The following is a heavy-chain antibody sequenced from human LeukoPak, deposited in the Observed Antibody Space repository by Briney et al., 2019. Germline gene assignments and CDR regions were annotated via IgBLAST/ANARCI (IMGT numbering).Heavy chain of an antibody. CDR3: ARVALRYGDAFDI. CDR2: IYYSGST. CDR1: GGSISSGDYY. Sequence: NPSQTLSLTCTVSGGSISSGDYYWSWIRQPPGKGLEWIGYIYYSGSTYYNPSLKSRLTISVDTSKNQFSLKLSSMTAADTAVYYCARVALRYGDAFDIWGQGTMVTVSS. V-gene: IGHV4-30-4*08. D-gene: IGHD1-1*01. J-gene: IGHJ3*02.